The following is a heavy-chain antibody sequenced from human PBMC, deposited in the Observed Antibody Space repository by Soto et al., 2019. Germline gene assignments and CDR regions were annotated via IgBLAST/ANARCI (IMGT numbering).Heavy chain of an antibody. CDR1: GYTFTSYG. Sequence: QVQLVQSGAEVKKPGASVKVSCKASGYTFTSYGISWVRQAPGQGLEGMGWISAYNGNTNYAQKLQGRVTMTTDTSTSTAYMELRSLRSDDTAVYYCARDSYCSGGSCYRGYFDYWGQGTLVTVSS. D-gene: IGHD2-15*01. J-gene: IGHJ4*02. CDR3: ARDSYCSGGSCYRGYFDY. CDR2: ISAYNGNT. V-gene: IGHV1-18*01.